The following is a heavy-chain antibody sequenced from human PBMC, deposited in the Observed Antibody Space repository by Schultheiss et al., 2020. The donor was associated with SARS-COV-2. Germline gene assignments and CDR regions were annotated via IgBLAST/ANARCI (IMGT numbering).Heavy chain of an antibody. CDR3: ARVARIAVAGTLRY. Sequence: SETLSLTCTVSGGSISSGGYYWSWIRQHPGKGLEWIGYIYYSGSTYYNPSLKSRVTISVDTSKNQFSLKLSSVTAADTAVYYCARVARIAVAGTLRYWGQGTLVTVSS. V-gene: IGHV4-31*03. J-gene: IGHJ4*02. CDR1: GGSISSGGYY. CDR2: IYYSGST. D-gene: IGHD6-19*01.